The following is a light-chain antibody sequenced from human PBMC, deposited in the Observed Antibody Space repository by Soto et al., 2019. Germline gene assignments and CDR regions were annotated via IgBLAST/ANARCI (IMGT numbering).Light chain of an antibody. V-gene: IGKV3-15*01. Sequence: IVMTQSPATLSVSPGERVTLSCRASQSVSSNLAWYQQKPGQAPRLLIYGTSTRATGIPGRFSGSGSGTDFTLTISSLQSEDFAVYYCQQYGSSPINFGQGTRLEIK. J-gene: IGKJ5*01. CDR2: GTS. CDR3: QQYGSSPIN. CDR1: QSVSSN.